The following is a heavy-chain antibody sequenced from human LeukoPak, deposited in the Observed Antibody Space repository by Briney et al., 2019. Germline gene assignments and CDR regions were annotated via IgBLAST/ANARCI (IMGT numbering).Heavy chain of an antibody. CDR2: IIPIFGTA. J-gene: IGHJ6*04. D-gene: IGHD3-9*01. CDR3: ARGANYDILTGYYPLHYYYYGMDV. Sequence: GASVKLSCKASGGTFSSYAISWVRQAPGQGLEWMGGIIPIFGTANYAQKLQGRVTITADESTSTAYMELSSLRSEDTAVYYCARGANYDILTGYYPLHYYYYGMDVWGKGTTVTVSS. V-gene: IGHV1-69*13. CDR1: GGTFSSYA.